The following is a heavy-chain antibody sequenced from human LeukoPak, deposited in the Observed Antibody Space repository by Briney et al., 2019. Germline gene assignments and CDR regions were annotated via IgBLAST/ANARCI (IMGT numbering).Heavy chain of an antibody. J-gene: IGHJ4*02. Sequence: GGSLRLSCAASGITFSSYWMSWARQAPGKGLEWVANIKQDGSEKYYVDSVKGRFTISRDNAKNSLYLQMNSLRAEDTAVYYCARGIRTDYWGQGTLVTVSS. V-gene: IGHV3-7*04. CDR3: ARGIRTDY. CDR2: IKQDGSEK. CDR1: GITFSSYW.